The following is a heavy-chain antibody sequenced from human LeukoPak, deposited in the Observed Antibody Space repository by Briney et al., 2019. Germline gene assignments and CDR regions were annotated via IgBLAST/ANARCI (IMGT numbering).Heavy chain of an antibody. J-gene: IGHJ4*02. CDR1: GGSFSGYY. V-gene: IGHV4-34*01. CDR2: INHSGST. D-gene: IGHD2-2*01. CDR3: ARQYFGSTSFFDY. Sequence: PSETLSLTCAVYGGSFSGYYWSWIRRPPGKGLEWIGEINHSGSTNYNPSLKSRVTISVDTSKNQFSLKLSSVTAADTAVYYCARQYFGSTSFFDYWGQGTLVTVSS.